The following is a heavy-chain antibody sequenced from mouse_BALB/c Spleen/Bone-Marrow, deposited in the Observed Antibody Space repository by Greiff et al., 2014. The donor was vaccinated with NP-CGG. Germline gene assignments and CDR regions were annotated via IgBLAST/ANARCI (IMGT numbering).Heavy chain of an antibody. Sequence: VQLKESGAELVKPGASVKLSCTASGFNIKDTYMHWVKQRPEQGLEWIGRIDPANGNTKYDPKFQGKATITADTSSNTAYLQLNSLTSEDTAVYYCATYYYGSSWGFAYWGQGTLVTVSA. J-gene: IGHJ3*01. CDR3: ATYYYGSSWGFAY. D-gene: IGHD1-1*01. CDR1: GFNIKDTY. V-gene: IGHV14-3*02. CDR2: IDPANGNT.